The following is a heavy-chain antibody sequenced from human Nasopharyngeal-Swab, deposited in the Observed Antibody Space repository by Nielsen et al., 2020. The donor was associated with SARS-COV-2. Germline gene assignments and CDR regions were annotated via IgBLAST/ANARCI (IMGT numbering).Heavy chain of an antibody. CDR1: GYTFTGYY. CDR2: INPNSGGT. CDR3: ARDPVPAAIRGRIYGMDV. V-gene: IGHV1-2*04. D-gene: IGHD2-2*01. J-gene: IGHJ6*02. Sequence: ASVKVSCKASGYTFTGYYMHWVRQAPGQGLEWMGWINPNSGGTNYAQKFQGWVTMTRDMSISTAYMELSRLRSDDTAVYYCARDPVPAAIRGRIYGMDVWGQGTTVTVSS.